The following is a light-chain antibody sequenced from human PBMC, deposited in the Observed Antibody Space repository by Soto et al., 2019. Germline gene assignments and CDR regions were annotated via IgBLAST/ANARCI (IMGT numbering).Light chain of an antibody. CDR2: GAS. CDR1: QSVSSN. CDR3: QQYNNWPPLT. J-gene: IGKJ4*01. V-gene: IGKV3-15*01. Sequence: EIVMTQSPATLSVSPGERATLSCRASQSVSSNLAWYQQKPGQAPRLLIYGASTRATGIPARFSGSGSGAEFTLTISSLQSEAFAVYYCQQYNNWPPLTFGGGTKVGIK.